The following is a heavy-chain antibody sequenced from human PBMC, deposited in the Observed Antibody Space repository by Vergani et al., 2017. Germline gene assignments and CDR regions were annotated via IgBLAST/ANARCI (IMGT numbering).Heavy chain of an antibody. V-gene: IGHV4-59*01. CDR3: ARDGRPNGYFDL. CDR1: GGSISSYY. Sequence: QVQLQESGPGLVKPSETLSLTCTVSGGSISSYYWSWIRQPPGKGLEWIGYIYYSGSTNYNPSLKSRVTISVDTSKNQFSLKLSSVTAADTAVYYCARDGRPNGYFDLWGRGTLVTVSS. J-gene: IGHJ2*01. CDR2: IYYSGST. D-gene: IGHD1-1*01.